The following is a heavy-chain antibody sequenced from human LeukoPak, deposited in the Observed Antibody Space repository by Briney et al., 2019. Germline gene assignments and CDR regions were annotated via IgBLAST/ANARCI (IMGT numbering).Heavy chain of an antibody. D-gene: IGHD6-13*01. CDR1: GFTFSSYA. V-gene: IGHV3-30-3*01. CDR3: ARQIAAAIYIFDY. Sequence: GGSLRLSCAASGFTFSSYAMHWVRQAPGKGLEWVAVISYDGSNKYYADSVKGRFTISRDNAKNSLYLQMNSLRAEDTAVYYCARQIAAAIYIFDYWGQGTLVTVSS. J-gene: IGHJ4*02. CDR2: ISYDGSNK.